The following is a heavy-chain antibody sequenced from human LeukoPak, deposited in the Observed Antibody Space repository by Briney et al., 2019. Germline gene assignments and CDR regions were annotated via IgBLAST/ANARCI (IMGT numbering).Heavy chain of an antibody. CDR2: IYYSGST. V-gene: IGHV4-59*01. Sequence: PSETLSLTCTVSGGSISSYYWSWIRQPPGKGLEWIGCIYYSGSTNYNPSLKSRVTISVDTSKNQFSLKLSSVTAADTAVYYCARDSGGWYYFDYWGQGTLVTVSS. CDR3: ARDSGGWYYFDY. CDR1: GGSISSYY. J-gene: IGHJ4*02. D-gene: IGHD6-19*01.